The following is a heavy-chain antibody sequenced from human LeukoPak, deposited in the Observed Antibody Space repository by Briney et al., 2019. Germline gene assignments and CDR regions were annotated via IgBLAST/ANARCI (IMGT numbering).Heavy chain of an antibody. CDR3: AKDRARGGTTDFDY. D-gene: IGHD1-7*01. J-gene: IGHJ4*02. CDR2: ISGSADST. V-gene: IGHV3-23*01. CDR1: GVTLSSYA. Sequence: GGSLRLSCAASGVTLSSYAMSWVRQAPGKGLEWVSAISGSADSTYYADSVKGQFAISRDNSKNTLYLQMNNLRAEDTAVYFCAKDRARGGTTDFDYWGQGTLVTVSS.